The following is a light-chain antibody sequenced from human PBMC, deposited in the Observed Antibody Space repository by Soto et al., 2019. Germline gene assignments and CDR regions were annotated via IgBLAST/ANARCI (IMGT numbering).Light chain of an antibody. CDR1: NIGSKS. CDR2: DDS. V-gene: IGLV3-21*02. Sequence: SYELTQPPSVSVAPGQTARITCGGKNIGSKSVHWYQQKPGQAPVLVVYDDSDRPSGIPERFSGSNSGNTATLTISRVEAGDEADYYCQVWDSSSEDVVFGGGTKLTVL. CDR3: QVWDSSSEDVV. J-gene: IGLJ2*01.